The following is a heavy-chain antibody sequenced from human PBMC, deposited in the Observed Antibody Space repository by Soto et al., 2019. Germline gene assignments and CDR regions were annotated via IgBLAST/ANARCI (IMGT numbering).Heavy chain of an antibody. CDR3: TSLTYYDFWSGYYSPYYYYYYMDV. CDR2: IRSKAYGGTT. Sequence: GGSLRLSCTASGFTFGDYAMSWFRQAPGKGLEWVGFIRSKAYGGTTEYAASVKGRFTISRDDSKGIAYLQMNSLKTEDTAVYYCTSLTYYDFWSGYYSPYYYYYYMDVWGKGTTVTVSS. J-gene: IGHJ6*03. D-gene: IGHD3-3*01. V-gene: IGHV3-49*03. CDR1: GFTFGDYA.